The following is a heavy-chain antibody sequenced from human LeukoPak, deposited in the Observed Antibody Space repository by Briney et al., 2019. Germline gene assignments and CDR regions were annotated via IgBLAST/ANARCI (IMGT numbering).Heavy chain of an antibody. J-gene: IGHJ4*02. Sequence: GGSLRLSCAASGFTFSTYWMSWVRQAPGKGLEWVASIKYDGSEKYYVDSVKGRFTISRDNAKNSLYLQMSSLRAEDMAVYYCARGKSDIDFWGQGTLVTVSS. V-gene: IGHV3-7*01. CDR3: ARGKSDIDF. CDR2: IKYDGSEK. D-gene: IGHD2-21*02. CDR1: GFTFSTYW.